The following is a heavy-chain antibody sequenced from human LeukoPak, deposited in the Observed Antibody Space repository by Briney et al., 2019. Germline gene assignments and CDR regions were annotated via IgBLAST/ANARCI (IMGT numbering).Heavy chain of an antibody. V-gene: IGHV3-53*01. J-gene: IGHJ4*02. Sequence: PGGSLRLSCAASGFTVSSNYMSWVRQAPGKGLEWVSVIYSGGSTYYVDSVKGRFTIARDNSKNTLYLQMNSRRAEDTAVYYCAKVSIAAAWDYWGQGTLVTVSS. D-gene: IGHD6-13*01. CDR2: IYSGGST. CDR1: GFTVSSNY. CDR3: AKVSIAAAWDY.